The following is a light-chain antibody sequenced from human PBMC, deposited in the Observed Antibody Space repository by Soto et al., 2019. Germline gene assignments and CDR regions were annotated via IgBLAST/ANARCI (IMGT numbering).Light chain of an antibody. Sequence: EIVLTQSPGTLSLSQGERATLSCRASQSVSSNYLAWYQQRAGQAPRLLIYDASSRATGIPDRFSGSVSGTDFTLTISSLETEDFAVYYGQQYGSSLVTFGQGTRLEIK. CDR3: QQYGSSLVT. V-gene: IGKV3-20*01. CDR2: DAS. J-gene: IGKJ5*01. CDR1: QSVSSNY.